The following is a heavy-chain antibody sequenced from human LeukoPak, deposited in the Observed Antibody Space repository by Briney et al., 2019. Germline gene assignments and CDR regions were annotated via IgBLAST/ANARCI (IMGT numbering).Heavy chain of an antibody. CDR1: GVSISINKHY. J-gene: IGHJ3*02. Sequence: SETVSLTYTVCGVSISINKHYWTWIRQPPGKGLQWVGNIYSSGTTNYNPSLRSRVTISVDTSKNQFSLKLTSVTAADAAVYYCRRRNNDVVFGDYEAFDIWDQGTMVTVSS. CDR3: RRRNNDVVFGDYEAFDI. V-gene: IGHV4-39*01. CDR2: IYSSGTT. D-gene: IGHD3-16*01.